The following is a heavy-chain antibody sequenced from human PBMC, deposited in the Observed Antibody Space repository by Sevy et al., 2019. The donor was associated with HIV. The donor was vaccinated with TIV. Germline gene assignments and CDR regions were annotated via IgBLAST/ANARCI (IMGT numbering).Heavy chain of an antibody. CDR2: IKRDGSEK. D-gene: IGHD2-2*01. V-gene: IGHV3-7*03. J-gene: IGHJ6*02. Sequence: GGSLRLSCAASGFTFSSYWMSWVRQAPGKGLEWVANIKRDGSEKYYVDSVKGRFTISRDNAKNSLYLQMNSLRAEDTAVYYCARDCSSASCLWGMDVWGQVTTVTVSS. CDR3: ARDCSSASCLWGMDV. CDR1: GFTFSSYW.